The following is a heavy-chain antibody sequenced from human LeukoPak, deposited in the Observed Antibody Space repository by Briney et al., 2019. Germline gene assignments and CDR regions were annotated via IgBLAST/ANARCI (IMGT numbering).Heavy chain of an antibody. CDR1: GFTFSNYA. CDR3: ARHYGSGRVDLDY. D-gene: IGHD3-10*01. Sequence: GGSLRLSCGASGFTFSNYAMSWVRQAPGKGLEWVSAISASGISTYYADSVKGRFTISRDNSKNTLYLQMNSLRADDTAVYYCARHYGSGRVDLDYWGQGTLVTVSS. CDR2: ISASGIST. V-gene: IGHV3-23*01. J-gene: IGHJ4*02.